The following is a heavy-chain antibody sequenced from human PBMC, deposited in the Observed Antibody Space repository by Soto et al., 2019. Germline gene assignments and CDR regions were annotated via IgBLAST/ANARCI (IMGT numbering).Heavy chain of an antibody. J-gene: IGHJ5*02. CDR3: ARDRASIRIFGVLTLGLGFDP. Sequence: QVQLVQSGAEVKKPGASVKVSCKPSGYTFSTYGLSWVRQAPGQGLEWMGWISAYNGNTNYAQKFQGRVTMTTDTATSTADMGLRSLRSDDTAVYYCARDRASIRIFGVLTLGLGFDPWGQGTLVTVSS. CDR1: GYTFSTYG. D-gene: IGHD3-3*01. V-gene: IGHV1-18*01. CDR2: ISAYNGNT.